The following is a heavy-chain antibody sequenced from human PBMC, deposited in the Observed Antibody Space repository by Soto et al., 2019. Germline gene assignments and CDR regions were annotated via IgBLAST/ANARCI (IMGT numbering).Heavy chain of an antibody. CDR1: GGSVSSVGDY. J-gene: IGHJ5*02. D-gene: IGHD5-12*01. CDR2: IPSRGRP. V-gene: IGHV4-30-4*01. CDR3: ARDTYSGYDFGL. Sequence: SETLSLTCTVSGGSVSSVGDYWSWVRQPPGKGLEWIGYIPSRGRPFYNPSLTSRGTISADTSKNQLSLQLTSVTAADTAVYYCARDTYSGYDFGLWGQGTLVTVSS.